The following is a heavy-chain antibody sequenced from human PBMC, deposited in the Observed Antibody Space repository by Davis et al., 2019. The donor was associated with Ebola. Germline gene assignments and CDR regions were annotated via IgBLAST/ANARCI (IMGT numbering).Heavy chain of an antibody. J-gene: IGHJ4*02. CDR3: TSTTGTNDY. Sequence: GGSLRLSCTTSGFTFGDNAMSWVRQAPGKGLEWVGFIRSKAYGGTAEYAASVKGRFIISRDDSKNIAYLQMNSLKAEDTAVYYCTSTTGTNDYWGQGTLVTVSS. CDR2: IRSKAYGGTA. V-gene: IGHV3-49*04. D-gene: IGHD1-1*01. CDR1: GFTFGDNA.